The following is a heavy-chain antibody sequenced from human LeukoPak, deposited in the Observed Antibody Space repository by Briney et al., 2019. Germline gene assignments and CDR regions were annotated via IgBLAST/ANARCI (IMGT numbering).Heavy chain of an antibody. CDR1: GFTFSSHG. V-gene: IGHV3-30*03. D-gene: IGHD1-14*01. CDR2: ISYDGNSK. CDR3: ARDISWSFDY. J-gene: IGHJ4*02. Sequence: PGGTLRLSCAASGFTFSSHGMHWVRQAPGKGLEWVALISYDGNSKHYADYVKGRFTVSRDTSKNTHYLEMSGLRTEDTALYYCARDISWSFDYWGQGTLVTVSS.